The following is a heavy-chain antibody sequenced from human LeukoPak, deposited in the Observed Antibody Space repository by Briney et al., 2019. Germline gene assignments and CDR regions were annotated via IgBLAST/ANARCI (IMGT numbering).Heavy chain of an antibody. CDR1: GYSFTDYY. Sequence: HRASVKVSCKTSGYSFTDYYIHWVRQAPGQGLEWMAWINTKTGRTSSARKFQGRVTMTREPSITTVYMDMAWLTSDDTAIYFCARADFIDAGPYLIGPWGQGTLVTVSS. V-gene: IGHV1-2*02. CDR2: INTKTGRT. CDR3: ARADFIDAGPYLIGP. J-gene: IGHJ5*02. D-gene: IGHD3-3*01.